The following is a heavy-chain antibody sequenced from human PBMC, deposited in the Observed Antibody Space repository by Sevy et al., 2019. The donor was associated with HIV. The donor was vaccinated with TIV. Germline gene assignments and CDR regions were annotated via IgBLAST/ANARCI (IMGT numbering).Heavy chain of an antibody. CDR2: INTDGSTT. V-gene: IGHV3-74*01. CDR3: ARDKTTVSSLDV. Sequence: GGSLRLSCAASGFTFSNYWMHWVRQAPGKGLVWVSRINTDGSTTSYADSVKGRFTISRDNAKKTLYLQMNSLRAEDTAVYYCARDKTTVSSLDVWGKGTTVTVSS. J-gene: IGHJ6*04. D-gene: IGHD4-4*01. CDR1: GFTFSNYW.